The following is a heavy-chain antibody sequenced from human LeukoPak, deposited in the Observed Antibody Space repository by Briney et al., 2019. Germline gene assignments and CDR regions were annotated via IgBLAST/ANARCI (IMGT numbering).Heavy chain of an antibody. J-gene: IGHJ6*03. CDR1: GGSISSSSYY. D-gene: IGHD5-18*01. CDR2: IYYSGST. V-gene: IGHV4-39*01. Sequence: PSETLSLTCTVSGGSISSSSYYWGWIRQPSGKGLEWIGSIYYSGSTYYNPSLKSRVTISVDTSKNQFSLKLSSVTAADTAVYYCARAIGNTAENTNYYYYMDVWGKGTTVTVSS. CDR3: ARAIGNTAENTNYYYYMDV.